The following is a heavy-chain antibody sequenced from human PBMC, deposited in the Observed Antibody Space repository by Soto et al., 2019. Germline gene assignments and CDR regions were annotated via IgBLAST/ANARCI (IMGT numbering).Heavy chain of an antibody. J-gene: IGHJ5*02. CDR2: ISWNSGSI. CDR3: AKDINPSWGCYLDH. CDR1: GFTFDDYA. D-gene: IGHD6-19*01. V-gene: IGHV3-9*01. Sequence: GGSLRLSCAASGFTFDDYAMHWVRQAPGKGLEWVSGISWNSGSIGYADSVKGRFTISRDNAKNSLYLQMNSLRAEDTALYYCAKDINPSWGCYLDHWGQGTLVTVSS.